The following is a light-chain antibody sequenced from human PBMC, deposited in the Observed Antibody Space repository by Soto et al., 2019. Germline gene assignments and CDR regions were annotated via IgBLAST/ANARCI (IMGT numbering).Light chain of an antibody. Sequence: QSVLTQPASVSGSPGQSITISCTGSSSDVGGYNYVSWYQQHPGKAPKLMIYEVSNRPSGISNRFSGSKSGNTASLTLSGLQAEDEADYYCSSYTSSSTLVFGGGTKVTFL. J-gene: IGLJ2*01. CDR1: SSDVGGYNY. V-gene: IGLV2-14*01. CDR2: EVS. CDR3: SSYTSSSTLV.